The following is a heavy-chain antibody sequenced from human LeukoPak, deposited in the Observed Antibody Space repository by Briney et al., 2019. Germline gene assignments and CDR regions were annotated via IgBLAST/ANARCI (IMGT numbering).Heavy chain of an antibody. CDR3: ARNASSGVFNA. D-gene: IGHD6-25*01. Sequence: SETLSLTCTLSGQSIINNYYWGWIRQSPGKGLEWIGSITSSGNSFESGSTNYIPSLRSPVTVSADTSKSAFSVTLRAVSAADTDVYFCARNASSGVFNARGRGILVTVSS. V-gene: IGHV4-28*01. J-gene: IGHJ1*01. CDR2: ITSSGNSFESGST. CDR1: GQSIINNYY.